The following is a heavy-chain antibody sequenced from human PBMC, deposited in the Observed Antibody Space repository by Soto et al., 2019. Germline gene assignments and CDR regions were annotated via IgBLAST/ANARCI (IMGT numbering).Heavy chain of an antibody. D-gene: IGHD3-16*01. CDR1: GGPIRSGEYY. CDR3: VGQVGRGLWYFDL. Sequence: QLQLQESGPGLVKPSETLSLTCTVSGGPIRSGEYYWGWIRQSPGKGLEWIATIHYDGRTYYTPSLKSRVTVSVDTSKKQFSLKLSYVTAADTAVYYCVGQVGRGLWYFDLWGRGTLVTLSS. V-gene: IGHV4-39*01. J-gene: IGHJ2*01. CDR2: IHYDGRT.